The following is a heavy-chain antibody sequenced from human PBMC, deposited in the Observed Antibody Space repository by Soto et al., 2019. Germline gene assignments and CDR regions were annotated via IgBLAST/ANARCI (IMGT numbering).Heavy chain of an antibody. J-gene: IGHJ4*02. V-gene: IGHV1-69*01. CDR3: ARGPYDYDYVWGSYRLNY. D-gene: IGHD3-16*02. CDR1: GGTFSSYA. CDR2: FIPIFGTA. Sequence: QVQLVQSGAEVKKPGSSVKVSCKASGGTFSSYAISWVRQAPGQGLEWMGGFIPIFGTANYAQKFQGRVTITADESTSTDYMELSSLRSEDTAVYYCARGPYDYDYVWGSYRLNYWGQGTLVTVSS.